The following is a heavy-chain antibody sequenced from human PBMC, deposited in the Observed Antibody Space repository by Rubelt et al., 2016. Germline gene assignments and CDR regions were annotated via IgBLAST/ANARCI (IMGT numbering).Heavy chain of an antibody. CDR2: IYYSGST. J-gene: IGHJ4*02. V-gene: IGHV4-39*01. CDR3: ARIRDGYNWNFDY. CDR1: GGSISSSSYY. Sequence: QLQLQESGPGLVKPSETLSRTCTVSGGSISSSSYYWGWIRQPPGKGLEWIGSIYYSGSTYYNPSLKSRVTISVDTSNNQFSLQLNSVTPEDTAVYYCARIRDGYNWNFDYWGQGTLVTVSS. D-gene: IGHD5-24*01.